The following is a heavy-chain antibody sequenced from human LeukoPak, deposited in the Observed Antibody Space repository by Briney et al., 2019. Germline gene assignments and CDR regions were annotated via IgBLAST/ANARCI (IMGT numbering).Heavy chain of an antibody. J-gene: IGHJ6*03. V-gene: IGHV4-4*09. D-gene: IGHD1-14*01. CDR3: ARGVEPSAYYFYYYMDV. Sequence: SETLSLTCTVSGDSISSYSWNWIRQPPGEGLEWIGYIYTSGSTNYNPSLKSRVTISIDTSNNQFSPKLNSVAAADTAVYYCARGVEPSAYYFYYYMDVWGKGTTVTVSS. CDR2: IYTSGST. CDR1: GDSISSYS.